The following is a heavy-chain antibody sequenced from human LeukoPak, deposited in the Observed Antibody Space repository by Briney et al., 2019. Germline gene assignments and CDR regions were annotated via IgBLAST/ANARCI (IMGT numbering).Heavy chain of an antibody. CDR2: IYTAGST. J-gene: IGHJ4*02. V-gene: IGHV3-53*01. CDR3: AGGNSWPGLSY. CDR1: GFTVSGNY. Sequence: GGSLRLSCAASGFTVSGNYMGWVRQAPGKGLEWVSVIYTAGSTYNADSVKGRFTISRDKSKNTLYLQMNTLRAEDTAVYSCAGGNSWPGLSYWGQGTLLTVSS. D-gene: IGHD6-13*01.